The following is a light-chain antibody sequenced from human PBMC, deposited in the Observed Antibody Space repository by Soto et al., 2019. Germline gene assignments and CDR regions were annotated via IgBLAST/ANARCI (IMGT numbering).Light chain of an antibody. CDR1: QSILYSPNNKNY. J-gene: IGKJ5*01. V-gene: IGKV4-1*01. Sequence: DIVLTQSPDSLAVSLGERATINCKSSQSILYSPNNKNYLAWYQQRPGQPPKLLIYWASIRESGVPDRFSASGSGTDFTLTISSLQAEDVAVYFCQQYFNTPITFGQGTRLEI. CDR3: QQYFNTPIT. CDR2: WAS.